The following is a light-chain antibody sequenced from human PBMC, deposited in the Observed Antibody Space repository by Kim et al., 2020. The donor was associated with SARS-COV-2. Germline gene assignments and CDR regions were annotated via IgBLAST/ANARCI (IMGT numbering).Light chain of an antibody. J-gene: IGKJ4*01. CDR2: GIS. Sequence: EIVLTQSPGTLSLSPGERATLSCRPSQSVSRYLAWYQQKPGQAPRLLIYGISSRATGIPDRFTGTGSGTDFTLTISRLEREDFAVYYCQQYGSSPLTFGGGTNWRS. CDR1: QSVSRY. V-gene: IGKV3-20*01. CDR3: QQYGSSPLT.